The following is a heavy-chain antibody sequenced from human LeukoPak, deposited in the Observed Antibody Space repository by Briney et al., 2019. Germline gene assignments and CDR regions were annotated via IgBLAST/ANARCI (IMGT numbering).Heavy chain of an antibody. CDR1: VYTFTSYG. J-gene: IGHJ3*02. Sequence: ASVKVSCKASVYTFTSYGISWVRQAPGQGLEWVGCISAYNGNTNYAQKLQGRVTMTTDTSTSTAYMELRSLRSDDTAVYYCARDDVRRTPYYYDSSGHSLSAFDIWGQGTMVTVSS. D-gene: IGHD3-22*01. CDR2: ISAYNGNT. CDR3: ARDDVRRTPYYYDSSGHSLSAFDI. V-gene: IGHV1-18*01.